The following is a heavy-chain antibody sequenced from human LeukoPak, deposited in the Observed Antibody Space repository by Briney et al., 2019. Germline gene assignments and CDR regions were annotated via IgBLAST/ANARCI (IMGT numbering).Heavy chain of an antibody. Sequence: PSETLSLTCTVSGGSISSYYWSWIRQPPGKGLEWIGYIYYSGSTNYNPSLKSRVTISVDTSKNQFSLKLSSVTAEDTAVYYCASNQGGVGAPRAYYYYMDVWGKGTTVTVSS. D-gene: IGHD1-26*01. V-gene: IGHV4-59*01. J-gene: IGHJ6*03. CDR1: GGSISSYY. CDR2: IYYSGST. CDR3: ASNQGGVGAPRAYYYYMDV.